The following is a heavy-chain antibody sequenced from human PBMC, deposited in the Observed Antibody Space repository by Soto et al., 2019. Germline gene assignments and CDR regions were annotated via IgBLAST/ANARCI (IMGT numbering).Heavy chain of an antibody. V-gene: IGHV1-2*04. CDR2: INPNSGGT. CDR1: GYTFTGYY. D-gene: IGHD5-12*01. J-gene: IGHJ6*02. Sequence: ASVKVSCKASGYTFTGYYMHWVXQAPGQGLEWMGWINPNSGGTNYAQKFQGWVTMTRDTSISTAYMELSRLRSDDTAVYYCARVAAEMATSPYYSGMDVWGQGTTVTVS. CDR3: ARVAAEMATSPYYSGMDV.